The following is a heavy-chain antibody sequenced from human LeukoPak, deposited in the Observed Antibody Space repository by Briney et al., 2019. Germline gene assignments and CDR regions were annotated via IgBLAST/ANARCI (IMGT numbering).Heavy chain of an antibody. CDR2: INHSGST. D-gene: IGHD4-17*01. CDR1: GGSISSSSYY. J-gene: IGHJ4*02. Sequence: IPSETLSLTCTVSGGSISSSSYYWGWIRQPPGKGLEWIGEINHSGSTNYNPSLKSRVTISVDTSKNQFSLKLSSVTAADTAVYYCASPWVYGVDYWGQGTLVTVSS. CDR3: ASPWVYGVDY. V-gene: IGHV4-39*07.